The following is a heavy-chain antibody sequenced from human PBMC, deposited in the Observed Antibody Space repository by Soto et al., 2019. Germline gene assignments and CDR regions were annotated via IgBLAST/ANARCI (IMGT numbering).Heavy chain of an antibody. J-gene: IGHJ6*02. Sequence: QVQLVQSGAEVKKPGSSVKVSCKASGGTFSSYAISWVRQAPGQGLEWMGGIIPIFGTANYAQKIQGRVTITADESTSTAYMELSSLRSEDTAVYYCASSAAGGNHYYYGMDVWGQGTTVTVSS. D-gene: IGHD6-13*01. CDR3: ASSAAGGNHYYYGMDV. CDR1: GGTFSSYA. V-gene: IGHV1-69*01. CDR2: IIPIFGTA.